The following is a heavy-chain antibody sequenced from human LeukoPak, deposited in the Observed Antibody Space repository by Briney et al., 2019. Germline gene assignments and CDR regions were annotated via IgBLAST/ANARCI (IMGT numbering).Heavy chain of an antibody. Sequence: GGSLRLSCAASGFTFSSYSMNWVRQAPGKGLEWVSYISSSSSTIYYADSVKGRFTISRDNAKNSLYLQMNSLRAEDTAVYYCARGPRVYHFDYWGQGTLVTVSS. D-gene: IGHD2-8*01. CDR3: ARGPRVYHFDY. V-gene: IGHV3-48*01. J-gene: IGHJ4*02. CDR2: ISSSSSTI. CDR1: GFTFSSYS.